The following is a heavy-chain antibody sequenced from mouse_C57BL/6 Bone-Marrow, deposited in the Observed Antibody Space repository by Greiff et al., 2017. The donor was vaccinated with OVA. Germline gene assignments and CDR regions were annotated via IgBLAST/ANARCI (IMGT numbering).Heavy chain of an antibody. V-gene: IGHV1-52*01. D-gene: IGHD1-1*02. CDR2: IDPSDSET. CDR1: GYTFTSYW. Sequence: QVQLQQPGAELVRPGSSVKLSCKASGYTFTSYWMHWVKQRPIQGLEWIGNIDPSDSETHYNQKFKDKATLTVDKSSSTAYMQLSSLTSEDSAVYYCARFGGNPYYFDYRGQGTTLTVSS. J-gene: IGHJ2*01. CDR3: ARFGGNPYYFDY.